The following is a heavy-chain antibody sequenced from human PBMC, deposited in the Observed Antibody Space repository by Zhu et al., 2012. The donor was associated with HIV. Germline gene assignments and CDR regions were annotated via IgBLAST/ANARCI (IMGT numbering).Heavy chain of an antibody. D-gene: IGHD3-22*01. J-gene: IGHJ4*02. CDR2: IFHRGNT. CDR3: ARAPRGSYDSSDYYYVFDY. CDR1: GGSISASNW. Sequence: QVQLQESGPGVVKPSGTLSLTCAVSGGSISASNWWSWVRQTPGKGLEWIGEIFHRGNTNYNPSLKSRVTISVDKSKNQFSLKLTSVTVADTAAYYCARAPRGSYDSSDYYYVFDYWGQGTLVTVSS. V-gene: IGHV4-4*02.